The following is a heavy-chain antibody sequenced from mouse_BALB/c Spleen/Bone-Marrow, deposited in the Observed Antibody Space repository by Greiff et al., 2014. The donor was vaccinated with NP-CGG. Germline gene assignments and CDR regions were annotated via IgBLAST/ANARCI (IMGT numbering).Heavy chain of an antibody. J-gene: IGHJ3*01. Sequence: VQLQQSGAELARPGASVKMSCKASGYTFTDYTMHWVKQRPGQVLEWIGSINPSSTYTNYNQKFKDKATLTADKSSITAYMQLSSLTSEDSAVYYCVRLKTKFAFWGQGTLVTVSA. CDR2: INPSSTYT. V-gene: IGHV1-4*01. CDR1: GYTFTDYT. D-gene: IGHD1-3*01. CDR3: VRLKTKFAF.